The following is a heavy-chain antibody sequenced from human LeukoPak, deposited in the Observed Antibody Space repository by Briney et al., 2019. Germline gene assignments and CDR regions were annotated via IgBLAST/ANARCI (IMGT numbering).Heavy chain of an antibody. Sequence: PGGSLRLSCAASGFTFSSYAMHWVRQAPGKGLEWVAVISYDGSNKYYADSVKGRFTISRDNSKNTLYLQMNSLRAEDTAVYYCAKDYAPFGFDFWSGYYDYWGQGTLVTVSS. CDR3: AKDYAPFGFDFWSGYYDY. CDR2: ISYDGSNK. D-gene: IGHD3-3*01. J-gene: IGHJ4*02. CDR1: GFTFSSYA. V-gene: IGHV3-30-3*01.